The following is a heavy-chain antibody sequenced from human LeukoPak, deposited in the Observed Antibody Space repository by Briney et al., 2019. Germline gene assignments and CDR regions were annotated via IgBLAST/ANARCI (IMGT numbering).Heavy chain of an antibody. CDR3: AKEYKYSNSWVFDY. CDR2: INSDGSST. J-gene: IGHJ4*02. V-gene: IGHV3-74*01. CDR1: GFTFSSYW. Sequence: GGSLRLSCAASGFTFSSYWMHWVRQAPGKGLVWVSRINSDGSSTSYADSVKGRFTISRDNAKNSLYLQMNSLRAEDTAVYYCAKEYKYSNSWVFDYWGQGTLVTVSS. D-gene: IGHD6-13*01.